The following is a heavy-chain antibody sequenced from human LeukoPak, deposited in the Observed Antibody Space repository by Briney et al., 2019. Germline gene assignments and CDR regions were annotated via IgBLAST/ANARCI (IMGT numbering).Heavy chain of an antibody. CDR2: INPNSGGT. J-gene: IGHJ4*02. D-gene: IGHD5-18*01. V-gene: IGHV1-2*02. CDR3: ASAEGGSGYSYGLYDY. CDR1: GYTFTANY. Sequence: ASVKVSCKASGYTFTANYMHWVRQAPGQGLEWIGWINPNSGGTNYAQKFQGRVTMTRDTSISTAYMELSRLRSDDTAVYYCASAEGGSGYSYGLYDYWGQGTLVTVSS.